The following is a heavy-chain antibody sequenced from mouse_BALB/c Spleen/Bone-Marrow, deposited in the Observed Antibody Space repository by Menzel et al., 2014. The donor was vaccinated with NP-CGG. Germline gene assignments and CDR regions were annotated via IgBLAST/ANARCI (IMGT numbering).Heavy chain of an antibody. Sequence: QVHVKQSGAELVRPGVSVKISCKGSGYTFTDYAMHWVKQSHAKSLEWIGVISTYYGDANYNQKFKGKATMTVDKSSSTAYMELARLTSEDSAIYYCAGWWGRKGNYGGAMDYWGQGTSVTVSS. CDR2: ISTYYGDA. CDR3: AGWWGRKGNYGGAMDY. CDR1: GYTFTDYA. V-gene: IGHV1S137*01. D-gene: IGHD2-1*01. J-gene: IGHJ4*01.